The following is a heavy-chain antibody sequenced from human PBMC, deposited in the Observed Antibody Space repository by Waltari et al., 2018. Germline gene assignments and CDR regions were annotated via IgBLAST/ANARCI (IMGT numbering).Heavy chain of an antibody. V-gene: IGHV4-4*07. CDR2: IYTSWST. J-gene: IGHJ5*02. CDR3: ARDPPPSELGIFFDP. CDR1: GGSISSYY. Sequence: QVQLQESGPGLVKPSETLSLTCTVSGGSISSYYWSWIRQPAGEGLEWIGRIYTSWSTNYNPSLKSRVTMSVDTSKNQFSLKLSSVTAADTAVYYCARDPPPSELGIFFDPWGQGTLVTVSS. D-gene: IGHD7-27*01.